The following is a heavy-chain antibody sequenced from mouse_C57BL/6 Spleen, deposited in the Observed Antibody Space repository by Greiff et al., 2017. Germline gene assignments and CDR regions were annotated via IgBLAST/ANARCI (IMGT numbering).Heavy chain of an antibody. J-gene: IGHJ3*01. D-gene: IGHD3-2*02. CDR1: GFNIKDDY. CDR3: TIQGTAQATGFAY. Sequence: EVQLQQSGAELVRPGASVKLSCTASGFNIKDDYMHWVKQRPEQGLEWIGWIDPENGDTEYASKFQGKATITADTSSNTAYLQLSSLTSEDTAVYYCTIQGTAQATGFAYWGHGTLVTVSA. V-gene: IGHV14-4*01. CDR2: IDPENGDT.